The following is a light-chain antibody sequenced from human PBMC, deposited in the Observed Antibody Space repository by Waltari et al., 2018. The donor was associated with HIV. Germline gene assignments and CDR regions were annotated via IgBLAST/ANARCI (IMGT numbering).Light chain of an antibody. J-gene: IGLJ1*01. V-gene: IGLV2-11*01. CDR1: SSDVGNYNY. CDR2: DVS. Sequence: QSALTQPRSVSGSPGQSVTISCTGTSSDVGNYNYVSWYQQHPGKAPKLMIYDVSTRPSGVPYRFSGSKSGNTASLTISGLQAEDEADYYCCSYAGSYVFGIGTEVTVL. CDR3: CSYAGSYV.